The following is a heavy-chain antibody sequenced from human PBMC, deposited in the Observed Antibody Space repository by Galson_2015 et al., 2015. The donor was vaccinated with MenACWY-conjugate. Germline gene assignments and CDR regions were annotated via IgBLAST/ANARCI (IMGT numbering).Heavy chain of an antibody. D-gene: IGHD2-8*01. CDR1: GITLSGRW. J-gene: IGHJ4*02. CDR2: INSEGTSI. Sequence: SLRLSCAASGITLSGRWMHWIRQTPEKGLVWVARINSEGTSIAYADSVKGRFTISRDNAKNTLNLQMNSLRAEDSALYYCVREGVYCPHGVCYMATFDCWGQGTLVAVSS. V-gene: IGHV3-74*03. CDR3: VREGVYCPHGVCYMATFDC.